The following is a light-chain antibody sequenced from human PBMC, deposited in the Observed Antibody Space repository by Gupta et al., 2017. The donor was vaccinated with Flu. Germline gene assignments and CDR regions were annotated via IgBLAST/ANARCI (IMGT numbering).Light chain of an antibody. Sequence: EIVLTQSPATLSLSPGERATLSCRASQTLSIYLAWYQQKPGQAPRLLIYDTSNRATGVPARFGGSGSGTDXTLTISXLEPEDFGIYYCQQRSNRPLFTFGXGTKVEI. CDR3: QQRSNRPLFT. CDR2: DTS. J-gene: IGKJ3*01. CDR1: QTLSIY. V-gene: IGKV3-11*01.